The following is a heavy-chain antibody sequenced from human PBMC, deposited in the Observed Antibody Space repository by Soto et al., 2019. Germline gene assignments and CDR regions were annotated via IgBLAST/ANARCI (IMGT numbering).Heavy chain of an antibody. D-gene: IGHD3-16*01. CDR3: ARDLGGYASH. Sequence: EVQLVESGGGLVQPGGSLRLSCAASGFTFSNYWMHWVRQAPGKGPVWVSRINTDGSTTNYADSVKGRFTISRDNAKNTLYLQTTSLGAEDTAVYYCARDLGGYASHWCQGTLVTVSS. J-gene: IGHJ4*02. CDR2: INTDGSTT. V-gene: IGHV3-74*01. CDR1: GFTFSNYW.